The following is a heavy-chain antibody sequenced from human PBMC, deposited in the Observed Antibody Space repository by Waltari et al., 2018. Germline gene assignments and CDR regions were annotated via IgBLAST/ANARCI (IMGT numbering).Heavy chain of an antibody. CDR2: IYPGDSDT. CDR3: ASATSGWYGSFNF. CDR1: GYSFSNFW. J-gene: IGHJ4*01. D-gene: IGHD6-19*01. V-gene: IGHV5-51*01. Sequence: EVQLVQSGAEVKKPGESLNISCKGSGYSFSNFWIGWVRQMPGKGLEWMGVIYPGDSDTRYSPSFQGQVTVSVDKSTNTAYLRWNTLKASDSAMYYCASATSGWYGSFNFWGHGTLVIVSS.